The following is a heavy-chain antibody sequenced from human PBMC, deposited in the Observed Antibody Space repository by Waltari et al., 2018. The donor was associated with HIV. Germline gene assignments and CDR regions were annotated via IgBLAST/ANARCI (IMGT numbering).Heavy chain of an antibody. CDR1: GGSIRSGGYY. CDR2: IYYSGST. CDR3: ARDGKSSYYYDSSPNWFDP. Sequence: QVQLQESGPGLVKPSQTLSLTCTVPGGSIRSGGYYWSWIRQHPGKGLEWIGFIYYSGSTYYNPSLKSRVTISVDTSKNQFSLKLSSVTAADTAVYYCARDGKSSYYYDSSPNWFDPWGQGTLVAVSS. V-gene: IGHV4-31*03. D-gene: IGHD3-22*01. J-gene: IGHJ5*02.